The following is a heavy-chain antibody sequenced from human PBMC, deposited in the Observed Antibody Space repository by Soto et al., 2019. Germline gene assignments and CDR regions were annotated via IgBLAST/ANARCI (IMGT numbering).Heavy chain of an antibody. CDR2: INWNSGDI. CDR1: GFTFDDFA. V-gene: IGHV3-9*01. J-gene: IGHJ6*03. Sequence: EVQLVESGGGLVQPGRSLRLSCAASGFTFDDFAMHWVRQAPGKGLEWVSGINWNSGDINYADSVKGRFTISRDNAKNSLYLQMNSLRAEDTAWYYCAKDYAGYYYYVDVWGKGTTVTVSS. CDR3: AKDYAGYYYYVDV.